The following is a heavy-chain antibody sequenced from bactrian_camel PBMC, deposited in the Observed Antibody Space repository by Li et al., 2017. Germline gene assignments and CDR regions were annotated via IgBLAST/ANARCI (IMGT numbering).Heavy chain of an antibody. CDR3: AAECTSTSVVGGTIRFDCNY. J-gene: IGHJ4*01. CDR1: GFTFSNNW. Sequence: HVQLVESGGGLVQPGGSLTLSCAASGFTFSNNWMHWVRQAPGKGLEWVSTIYTGDGRTKSADSVKGRFTTSRDNAGDLLYLQMNSLKAEDTAMYYCAAECTSTSVVGGTIRFDCNYWGQGTQVTVS. V-gene: IGHV3S1*01. CDR2: IYTGDGRT. D-gene: IGHD6*01.